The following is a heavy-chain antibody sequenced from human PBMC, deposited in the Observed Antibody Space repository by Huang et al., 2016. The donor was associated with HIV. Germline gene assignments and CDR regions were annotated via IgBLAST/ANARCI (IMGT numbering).Heavy chain of an antibody. V-gene: IGHV4-34*02. D-gene: IGHD3-22*01. J-gene: IGHJ3*02. CDR3: ARMFKYDSGGYWGNDAFDI. Sequence: QVQLQQWGAELLKPSETLSLTCAVSGGSFSGHYWTWIRQPPGRGLEWIGESRDSGRTTYTPSLKSRVTISGDTSQSQFSLKLNSVTAADTAIYYCARMFKYDSGGYWGNDAFDIWGQGTMVTVSS. CDR1: GGSFSGHY. CDR2: SRDSGRT.